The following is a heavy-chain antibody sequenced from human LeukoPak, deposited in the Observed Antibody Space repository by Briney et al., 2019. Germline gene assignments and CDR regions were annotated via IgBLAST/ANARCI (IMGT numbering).Heavy chain of an antibody. CDR2: ISGNGGST. J-gene: IGHJ6*02. CDR1: GFAFHIYA. Sequence: GGSLRLSCAASGFAFHIYAMNWVRQAPGKGLEWVSAISGNGGSTYYADSVKGRFTISRDNSKNTVYLEMSSLRAEDTAVYYCAKRSRRLTIVRGVPREDVWGQGTTVTVSS. V-gene: IGHV3-23*01. D-gene: IGHD3-10*01. CDR3: AKRSRRLTIVRGVPREDV.